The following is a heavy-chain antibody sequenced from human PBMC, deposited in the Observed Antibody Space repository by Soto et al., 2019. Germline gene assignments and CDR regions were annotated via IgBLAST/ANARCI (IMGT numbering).Heavy chain of an antibody. Sequence: PSETLCLTCGVYGGSFSGYDWSWIRQPPGKGLEWIGEINHSGSTNYNPSLKSRVTISVDTSKNQFSLKLSSVTAADTAVYYCARGTPSSGWALYNWFDPWGREPWSPSPQ. D-gene: IGHD6-19*01. V-gene: IGHV4-34*01. CDR2: INHSGST. CDR3: ARGTPSSGWALYNWFDP. J-gene: IGHJ5*02. CDR1: GGSFSGYD.